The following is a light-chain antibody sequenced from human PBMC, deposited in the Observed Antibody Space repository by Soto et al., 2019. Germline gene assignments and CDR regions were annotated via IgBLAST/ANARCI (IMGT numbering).Light chain of an antibody. V-gene: IGKV1-27*01. J-gene: IGKJ1*01. CDR2: AAS. Sequence: DIQMTQSPSSLSASVGDRVTITCRASQGISNYLAWYQHKPGKVPNLLIYAASTLQSGVPSRFSGSGSGTDFALTISSLQPEYVATYYCQKYNSAPWTFGQGTKVEIK. CDR3: QKYNSAPWT. CDR1: QGISNY.